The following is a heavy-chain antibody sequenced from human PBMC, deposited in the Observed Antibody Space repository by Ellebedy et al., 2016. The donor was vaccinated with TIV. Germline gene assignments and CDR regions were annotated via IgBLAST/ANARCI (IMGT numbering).Heavy chain of an antibody. Sequence: GGSLRLSCAASGFTFSSYAMHWVRQAPGKGLEWVAVISYDGSNKYYADSVKGRFTISRDNSKNTLYLQMNSLRAEDTAVYYCARDKGVGAAYYYYGMDVWGQGTTVTVSS. CDR1: GFTFSSYA. J-gene: IGHJ6*02. D-gene: IGHD1-26*01. V-gene: IGHV3-30-3*01. CDR3: ARDKGVGAAYYYYGMDV. CDR2: ISYDGSNK.